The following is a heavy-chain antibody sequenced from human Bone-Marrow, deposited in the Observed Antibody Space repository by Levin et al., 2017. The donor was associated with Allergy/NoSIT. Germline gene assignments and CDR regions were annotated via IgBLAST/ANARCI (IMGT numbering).Heavy chain of an antibody. CDR2: IFYDGSDN. Sequence: GGSLRLSCAASGFMFRNYGMHWVRQAPGKGLEWVALIFYDGSDNSYADSVKGRFTISRDNSKNTLYLQMNSLRAEDTAVYYCAKGYSSSWHEGDSRYYYGVDVWGQGTTVTVSS. J-gene: IGHJ6*02. CDR1: GFMFRNYG. V-gene: IGHV3-30*18. CDR3: AKGYSSSWHEGDSRYYYGVDV. D-gene: IGHD6-13*01.